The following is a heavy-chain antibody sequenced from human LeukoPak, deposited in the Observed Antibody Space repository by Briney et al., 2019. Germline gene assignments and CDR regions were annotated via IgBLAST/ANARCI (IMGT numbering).Heavy chain of an antibody. CDR2: IYYSGST. CDR1: GGSISSYY. D-gene: IGHD6-13*01. J-gene: IGHJ6*02. CDR3: ARVGYSSSWYGYYYYYGMDV. Sequence: SETLSLTCTVSGGSISSYYWSWIRQPPGKGLEWIGYIYYSGSTNYNPSLKSRATISVDTSKNQFSLKLSSVTAADTAVYYCARVGYSSSWYGYYYYYGMDVWGQGTTATVSS. V-gene: IGHV4-59*01.